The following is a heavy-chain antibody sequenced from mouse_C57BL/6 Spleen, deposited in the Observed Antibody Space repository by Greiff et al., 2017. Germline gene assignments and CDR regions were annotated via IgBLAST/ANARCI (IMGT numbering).Heavy chain of an antibody. V-gene: IGHV7-3*01. J-gene: IGHJ4*01. CDR2: IRNKANGYTT. Sequence: EVMLVESGGGLVQPGGSLSLSCAASGFTFTDYYMSWVRQPPGKALEWLGFIRNKANGYTTEYSASVKGRFTISRDNSQSILYRQMNALRAEDSATYYCARSPSITTAYAMDYWGQGTSVTVSS. CDR3: ARSPSITTAYAMDY. D-gene: IGHD1-2*01. CDR1: GFTFTDYY.